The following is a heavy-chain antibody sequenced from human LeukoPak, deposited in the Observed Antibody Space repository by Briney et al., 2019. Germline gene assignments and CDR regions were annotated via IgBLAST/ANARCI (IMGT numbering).Heavy chain of an antibody. CDR1: GFTFSSYS. Sequence: GGSLRLSCAASGFTFSSYSMNWVRQAPGKGLEWVSYISSSSSTIYYADSVKGRFTISRDNARNSLYLQMNSLRAEDTAVYYCARQGRQLVRGPFDYWGQGTLVTVSS. CDR3: ARQGRQLVRGPFDY. J-gene: IGHJ4*02. D-gene: IGHD6-13*01. CDR2: ISSSSSTI. V-gene: IGHV3-48*04.